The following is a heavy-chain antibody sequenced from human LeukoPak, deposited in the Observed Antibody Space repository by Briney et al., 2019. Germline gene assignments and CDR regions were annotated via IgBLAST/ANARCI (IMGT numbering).Heavy chain of an antibody. CDR1: GYTFTSYG. Sequence: ASVKVSCKASGYTFTSYGISWVRQAPGQGLEWMGWISAYNGNTNYAQKLQGRVTMTTDTSTSTAYMELRSLRSDDTAVYYCARDPPRIVVVVAATNYSGMDVWGQGTTVTVSS. V-gene: IGHV1-18*01. CDR3: ARDPPRIVVVVAATNYSGMDV. D-gene: IGHD2-15*01. J-gene: IGHJ6*02. CDR2: ISAYNGNT.